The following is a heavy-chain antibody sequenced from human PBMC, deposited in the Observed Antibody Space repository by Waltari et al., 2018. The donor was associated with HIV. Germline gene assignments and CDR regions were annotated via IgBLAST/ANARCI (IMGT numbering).Heavy chain of an antibody. Sequence: EVQLVESGGGLVQPGGSLRLSCAASGFPLSSYEMNWVRQAPGKGLEWVSYISSRGSTIDYADSVKGRCTISRDNAKNSLYLQMNSLRAEDTAVYYCASWWDAFDIWGQGTMVTVSS. J-gene: IGHJ3*02. D-gene: IGHD2-8*02. CDR3: ASWWDAFDI. V-gene: IGHV3-48*03. CDR1: GFPLSSYE. CDR2: ISSRGSTI.